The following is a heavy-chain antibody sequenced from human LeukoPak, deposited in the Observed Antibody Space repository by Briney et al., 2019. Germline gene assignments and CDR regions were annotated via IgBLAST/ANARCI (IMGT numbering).Heavy chain of an antibody. J-gene: IGHJ3*02. CDR1: GYSFTDYY. CDR2: INPDSGGT. CDR3: HCSGWYNAFDI. D-gene: IGHD6-19*01. Sequence: ASVKVSCKASGYSFTDYYIHWVRQAPGQGLEWMGWINPDSGGTNYAQKSQGRVTMTRDTSISTAYMELSRLRSDDTAVYYCHCSGWYNAFDIWGQGTMVTVSS. V-gene: IGHV1-2*02.